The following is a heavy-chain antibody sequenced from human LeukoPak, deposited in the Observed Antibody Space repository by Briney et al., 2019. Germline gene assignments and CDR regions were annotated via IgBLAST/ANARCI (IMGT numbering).Heavy chain of an antibody. CDR1: GFTFSNYA. D-gene: IGHD4-17*01. CDR3: AKDPNGDYVGAFDF. V-gene: IGHV3-23*01. J-gene: IGHJ3*01. CDR2: IGGGGGNI. Sequence: PGGSLRLSCAAAGFTFSNYAMIWVRQAPGKGLEWVSAIGGGGGNIHYAESVKGRFTVSRDNSKNTLFIQMNSLRVDDTAVYYCAKDPNGDYVGAFDFWGQGTMVSVSS.